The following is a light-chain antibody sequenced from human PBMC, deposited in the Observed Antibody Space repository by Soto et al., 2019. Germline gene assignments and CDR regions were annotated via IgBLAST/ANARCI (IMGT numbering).Light chain of an antibody. CDR3: SSYRSGSTLV. V-gene: IGLV2-14*03. CDR1: SSDVAGSNY. CDR2: DVN. J-gene: IGLJ2*01. Sequence: QSALTQPASVSGSPGQSITISCTGTSSDVAGSNYVSWYQQHPGKAPKLMIYDVNNRPSGISNRFSGSKSGNTASLTISGLQAEDEADYYCSSYRSGSTLVFGGGTQLTVL.